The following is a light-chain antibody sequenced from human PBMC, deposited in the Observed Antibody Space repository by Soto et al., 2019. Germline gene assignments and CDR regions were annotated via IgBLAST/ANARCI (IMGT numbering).Light chain of an antibody. V-gene: IGKV3-15*01. J-gene: IGKJ1*01. CDR1: QSVSNN. Sequence: EIVMTQSPATLSVSPGERATLSCRSSQSVSNNLDGYQKKPGQAPRLLIYGASTRATGIPARFSGSGSGTEFTPTISSLQSEDFAFYYCQQYNNWWTVGQGTRVDIK. CDR3: QQYNNWWT. CDR2: GAS.